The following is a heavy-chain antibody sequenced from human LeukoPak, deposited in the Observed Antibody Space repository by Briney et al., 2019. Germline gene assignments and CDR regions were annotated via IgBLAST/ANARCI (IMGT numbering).Heavy chain of an antibody. J-gene: IGHJ4*02. CDR1: GFTVSSNY. CDR2: IYSGGST. CDR3: ARVSTWYLDY. V-gene: IGHV3-53*01. D-gene: IGHD2-2*01. Sequence: GGSLRLSCAVSGFTVSSNYMSWFRQAPGKGLEWVSVIYSGGSTYYADSVKGRFTISRDNSKNMLYLQMNSLRAEDTAVYYCARVSTWYLDYWGQGTLVTVSS.